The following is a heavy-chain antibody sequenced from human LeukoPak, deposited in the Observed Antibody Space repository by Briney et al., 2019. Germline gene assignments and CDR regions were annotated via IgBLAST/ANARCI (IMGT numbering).Heavy chain of an antibody. CDR1: AFTFSSYA. V-gene: IGHV3-23*01. Sequence: PGGSLRLSCAASAFTFSSYAMSWVRQALGKGLEWVSSISASDGTTYYADSVKGRFTISRDNSKNTLYLQMNSLRDEDTAVYYCARDSWMGYCSSTSCYHSFDYWGQGTLVTVSS. D-gene: IGHD2-2*01. CDR2: ISASDGTT. CDR3: ARDSWMGYCSSTSCYHSFDY. J-gene: IGHJ4*02.